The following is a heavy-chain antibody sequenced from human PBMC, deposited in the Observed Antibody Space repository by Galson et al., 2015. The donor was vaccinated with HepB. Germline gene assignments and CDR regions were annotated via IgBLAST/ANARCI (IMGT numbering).Heavy chain of an antibody. Sequence: SLRLSCAASGFTFSSYGMHWVRQAPGKGLEWVAVISYDGSNKYYADSVKGRFTISRDNSKNTLYLQMNSLRAEDTAVYYCAKMSYYDSSGYPRDYWGQGTLVTVSS. CDR2: ISYDGSNK. V-gene: IGHV3-30*18. CDR1: GFTFSSYG. J-gene: IGHJ4*02. D-gene: IGHD3-22*01. CDR3: AKMSYYDSSGYPRDY.